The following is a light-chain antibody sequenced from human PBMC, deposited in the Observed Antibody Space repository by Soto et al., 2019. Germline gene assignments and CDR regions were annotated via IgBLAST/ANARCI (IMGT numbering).Light chain of an antibody. CDR2: GAS. V-gene: IGKV3-20*01. Sequence: DTVLTQSPGTLSLSPGERATLSCRASQSVTSTYLAWYQHRPGQAPRLLIYGASTRATGIPDRFSVSGSGTDFTLTISRLEPEDFAVYYCQQYAYPPWTFGHGTKVEIK. CDR3: QQYAYPPWT. CDR1: QSVTSTY. J-gene: IGKJ1*01.